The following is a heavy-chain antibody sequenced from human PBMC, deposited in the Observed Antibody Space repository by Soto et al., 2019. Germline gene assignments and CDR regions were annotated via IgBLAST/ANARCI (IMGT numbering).Heavy chain of an antibody. D-gene: IGHD5-12*01. J-gene: IGHJ4*02. Sequence: QITLKESGPTLVKPTQTLTLTCTFSGFSLSTSGVGVGWIRQPPGKALEWLALIYWDDDKRYSPSLKSRLTITKDTSKIQVVLTMTNMDPVDTATYYCARKGIVAAFDYWGQGTLVTVSS. CDR1: GFSLSTSGVG. V-gene: IGHV2-5*02. CDR2: IYWDDDK. CDR3: ARKGIVAAFDY.